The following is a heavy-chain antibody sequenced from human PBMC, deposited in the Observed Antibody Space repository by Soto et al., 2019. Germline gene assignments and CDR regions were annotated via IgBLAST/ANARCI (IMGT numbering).Heavy chain of an antibody. CDR2: IYYSGST. CDR3: AQLLGYYSYYMDV. D-gene: IGHD2-2*01. J-gene: IGHJ6*03. CDR1: GGSISSSTYY. Sequence: SETLSLTCTVSGGSISSSTYYWGWVRQPPGKGLEWIGSIYYSGSTYYNPSLKSRLTISVDTSKNQFSLNLSSVTAAETAVYYCAQLLGYYSYYMDVWGKGTTVTAP. V-gene: IGHV4-39*01.